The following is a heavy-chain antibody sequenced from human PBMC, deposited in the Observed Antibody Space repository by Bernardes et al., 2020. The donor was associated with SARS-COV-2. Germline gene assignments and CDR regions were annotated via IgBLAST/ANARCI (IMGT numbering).Heavy chain of an antibody. J-gene: IGHJ3*01. Sequence: SETLSLTCTVTGAPINSSSYYWGWIRLPPGKGLEWIATIYYSGSTFSNPSLMSRVTMSVDTSKNHFSLRLTSVTAADAAVYFCATGPVGPTVAFDVWGQGTMVSGSS. CDR3: ATGPVGPTVAFDV. CDR2: IYYSGST. V-gene: IGHV4-39*02. D-gene: IGHD1-26*01. CDR1: GAPINSSSYY.